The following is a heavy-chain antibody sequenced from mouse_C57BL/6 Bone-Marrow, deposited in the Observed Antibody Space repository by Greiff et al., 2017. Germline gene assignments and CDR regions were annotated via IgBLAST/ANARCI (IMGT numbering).Heavy chain of an antibody. V-gene: IGHV14-3*01. CDR2: IDPANGNT. J-gene: IGHJ3*01. CDR3: GRKGAWFAY. Sequence: EVKLVESVAELVRPGASVKLSCTASGFNIKNTYMHWVKQRPEPGLEWIGRIDPANGNTKYAPKFQGTATITADTSSNTAHLQLSMLTSEDTSIYSCGRKGAWFAYWGQGTLVTVSA. CDR1: GFNIKNTY.